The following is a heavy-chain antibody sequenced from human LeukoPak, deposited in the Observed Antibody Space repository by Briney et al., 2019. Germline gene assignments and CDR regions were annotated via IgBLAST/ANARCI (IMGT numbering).Heavy chain of an antibody. V-gene: IGHV4-59*01. CDR3: AREDNYAYTI. J-gene: IGHJ3*02. D-gene: IGHD2-2*02. CDR1: GGSISSYY. CDR2: INYSGST. Sequence: SETLSLTCTVSGGSISSYYWSWIRQPPGKGLEWIGYINYSGSTNYNPSLKSRVTISVDTSKNQFSLKLSSVTAADTAVYYCAREDNYAYTIWGQGTMVTVSS.